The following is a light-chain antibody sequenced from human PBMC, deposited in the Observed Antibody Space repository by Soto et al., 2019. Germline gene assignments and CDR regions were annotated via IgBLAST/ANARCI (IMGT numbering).Light chain of an antibody. J-gene: IGKJ1*01. Sequence: DIQMTQSPSTLSASVGDRVTITYRASQSISSWLAWYQQKPGKAPKLLIFDASTLESGVPSRFSGSGSGTEFTLTISSLQPDDSATYYCQHYNSLWAFGQGTKVEIK. V-gene: IGKV1-5*01. CDR3: QHYNSLWA. CDR2: DAS. CDR1: QSISSW.